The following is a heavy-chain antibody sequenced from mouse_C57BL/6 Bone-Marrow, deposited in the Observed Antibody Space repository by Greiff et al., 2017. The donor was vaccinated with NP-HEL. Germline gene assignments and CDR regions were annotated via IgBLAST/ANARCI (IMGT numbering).Heavy chain of an antibody. CDR3: ARRDLYSNYWYFDV. J-gene: IGHJ1*03. CDR1: GYSITSDY. CDR2: ISYSGST. Sequence: VQLKQSGPGLAKPSQTLSLTCSVTGYSITSDYWNWIRKFPGNKLEYMGYISYSGSTYYNPSLKSRISITRDTSKNQYYLQLNSVTTEDTATYYCARRDLYSNYWYFDVWGTGTTVTVSS. D-gene: IGHD2-5*01. V-gene: IGHV3-8*01.